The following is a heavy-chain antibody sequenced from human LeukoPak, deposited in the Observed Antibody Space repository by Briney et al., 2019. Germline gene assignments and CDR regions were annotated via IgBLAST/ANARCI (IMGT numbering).Heavy chain of an antibody. Sequence: PGRSLRLSCAASGFTFSSCGMHWVRQAPGKGLEWVALIWYDGSNKYYADSVKGRFTISRDNSKNTLYLQMNSLRAEDTAVCYCARDMGIAAAAVDYWGQGTLVTVSS. J-gene: IGHJ4*02. V-gene: IGHV3-33*01. CDR1: GFTFSSCG. D-gene: IGHD6-13*01. CDR2: IWYDGSNK. CDR3: ARDMGIAAAAVDY.